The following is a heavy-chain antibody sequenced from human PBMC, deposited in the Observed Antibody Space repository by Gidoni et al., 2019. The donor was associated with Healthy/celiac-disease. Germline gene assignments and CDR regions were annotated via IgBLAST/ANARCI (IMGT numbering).Heavy chain of an antibody. CDR1: GFTFRSYA. D-gene: IGHD3-10*01. CDR3: AKIGDRVYYYGMDV. V-gene: IGHV3-23*04. CDR2: MSGSGGST. J-gene: IGHJ6*02. Sequence: EVQLVESGGGLVQPGGSLRLSSAASGFTFRSYAMSWVRQAPGKGLEWGSAMSGSGGSTYYADSVKGRFTISRDNSKNTLYLQMNSLRAEDTAVYYCAKIGDRVYYYGMDVWGQGTTVTVSS.